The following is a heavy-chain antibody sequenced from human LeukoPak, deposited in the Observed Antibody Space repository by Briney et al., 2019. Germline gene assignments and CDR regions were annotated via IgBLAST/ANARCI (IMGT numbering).Heavy chain of an antibody. D-gene: IGHD5-12*01. CDR2: TNNGRGPT. V-gene: IGHV3-23*01. J-gene: IGHJ6*02. CDR1: RFRFSTSP. CDR3: AKTHYDLLDV. Sequence: PAGSLRPSSAASRFRFSTSPTSWVRQPHGNGMEWFSATNNGRGPTIYRDSVRGRFTISRDDSKSTLYLQMNSLRAEDTGTYYCAKTHYDLLDVWGQGTTVTVSS.